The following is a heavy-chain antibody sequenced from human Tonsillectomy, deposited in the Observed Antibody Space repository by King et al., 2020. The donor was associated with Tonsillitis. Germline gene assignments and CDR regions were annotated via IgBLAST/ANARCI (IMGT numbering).Heavy chain of an antibody. Sequence: QLVQSGAEVKKSGASVKVSCKASGYTFTGYYIHWVRQAPGQGLEWMGWINPNSGFTDYAQKFQGRVTMTTDSSISTAYMVLSRLRSDDTAVYYCARASRTTGDISNFYFDYWGQGTLVTVSS. V-gene: IGHV1-2*02. CDR3: ARASRTTGDISNFYFDY. J-gene: IGHJ4*02. D-gene: IGHD7-27*01. CDR2: INPNSGFT. CDR1: GYTFTGYY.